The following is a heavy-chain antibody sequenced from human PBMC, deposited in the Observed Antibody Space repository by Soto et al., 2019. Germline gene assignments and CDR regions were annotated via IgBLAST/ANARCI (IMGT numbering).Heavy chain of an antibody. Sequence: SETLSLTCTVSGGSISSGDYYWSWIRQPPGKGLEWIGYIYYSGSTYYNPSLKSRVTISVDTSKNQFSLKLSSVTAADTAVYYCARAMTTVTQGDWFDPWGQGTLVTVSS. CDR1: GGSISSGDYY. J-gene: IGHJ5*02. CDR2: IYYSGST. V-gene: IGHV4-30-4*01. D-gene: IGHD4-4*01. CDR3: ARAMTTVTQGDWFDP.